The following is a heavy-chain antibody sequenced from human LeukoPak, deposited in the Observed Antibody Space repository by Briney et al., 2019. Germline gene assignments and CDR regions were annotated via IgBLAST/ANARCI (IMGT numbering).Heavy chain of an antibody. Sequence: SETLSLTCTVSGGSISSDSYYWGWIRQPPGKGLEYIGSMHYSGSTFYSLSLKSRVTISVDTSKNQFSLKLSSVTAADTAVYYCARHLRQEQQLSPRHFDYWGQGTLVTVSS. J-gene: IGHJ4*02. CDR3: ARHLRQEQQLSPRHFDY. CDR2: MHYSGST. CDR1: GGSISSDSYY. D-gene: IGHD6-13*01. V-gene: IGHV4-39*01.